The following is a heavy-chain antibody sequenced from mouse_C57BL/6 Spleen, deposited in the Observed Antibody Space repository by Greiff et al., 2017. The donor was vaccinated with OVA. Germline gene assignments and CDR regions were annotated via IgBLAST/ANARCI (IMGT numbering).Heavy chain of an antibody. J-gene: IGHJ2*01. CDR2: INPNNGGT. V-gene: IGHV1-26*01. CDR1: GYTFTDYY. Sequence: EVQLQQSGPELVKPGASVKISCKASGYTFTDYYMNWVKQSHGKSLEWIGDINPNNGGTSYNQKFTGKATLTVDKSSSTAYMELRSLTSEDSAVYYCARGGDYYGNYKHYFDYWGQGTTLTVSS. D-gene: IGHD2-1*01. CDR3: ARGGDYYGNYKHYFDY.